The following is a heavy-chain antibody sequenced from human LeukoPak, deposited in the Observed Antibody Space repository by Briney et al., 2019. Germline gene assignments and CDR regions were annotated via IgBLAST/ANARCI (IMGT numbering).Heavy chain of an antibody. CDR2: IIPIFGTA. D-gene: IGHD3-22*01. Sequence: GASVKVSCKASGGTFSSYAISWVRQAPGQGLEWMGGIIPIFGTANYAQKFQGRVTITADESTSTAYMELSSLRSEDTAVYYCASPYDYYDSSGPDAFDIWGQGTMVTVSS. V-gene: IGHV1-69*13. J-gene: IGHJ3*02. CDR3: ASPYDYYDSSGPDAFDI. CDR1: GGTFSSYA.